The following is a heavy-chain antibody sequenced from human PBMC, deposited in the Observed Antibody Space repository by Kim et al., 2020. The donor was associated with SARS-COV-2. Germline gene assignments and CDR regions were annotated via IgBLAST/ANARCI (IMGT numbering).Heavy chain of an antibody. Sequence: GGSLRLSCAASGFAFSSYWMHWVRQAPGKGLVWVSYINSDGSNTKYADFVKGRFTISRDNAKNTVHLQMNSLRADDTGVYYCATLSSVTAAIGFDPWGQGNLVNVYS. CDR1: GFAFSSYW. V-gene: IGHV3-74*03. CDR3: ATLSSVTAAIGFDP. J-gene: IGHJ5*02. D-gene: IGHD6-13*01. CDR2: INSDGSNT.